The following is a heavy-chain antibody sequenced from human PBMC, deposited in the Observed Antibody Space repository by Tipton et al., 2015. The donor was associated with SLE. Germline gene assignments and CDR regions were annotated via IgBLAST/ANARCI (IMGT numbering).Heavy chain of an antibody. V-gene: IGHV4-59*12. Sequence: TLSLTCTVSGGSITSYYWNWIRQAPGKGLEWVGYVYSSGSTHYNPSLKSRVTISVDTSKNQFSLKLSSVTAADTAVYYCARHDYNDYYLDYWGQGTLVTVSS. J-gene: IGHJ4*02. D-gene: IGHD4-11*01. CDR3: ARHDYNDYYLDY. CDR2: VYSSGST. CDR1: GGSITSYY.